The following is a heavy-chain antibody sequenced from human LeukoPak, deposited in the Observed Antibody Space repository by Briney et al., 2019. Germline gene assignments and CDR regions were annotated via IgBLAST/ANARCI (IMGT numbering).Heavy chain of an antibody. CDR1: GGSFSGYY. CDR3: ARGARTPSGYGSRTAGRANWFDP. J-gene: IGHJ5*02. D-gene: IGHD5-12*01. Sequence: SSETLSLTCAVYGGSFSGYYWSWIRQPPEKGLEWIGEINHSGSTNYNPSLKSRVTISVDTSKNQFSLKLSSVTAADTAVYYCARGARTPSGYGSRTAGRANWFDPWGQGALVTVSS. V-gene: IGHV4-34*01. CDR2: INHSGST.